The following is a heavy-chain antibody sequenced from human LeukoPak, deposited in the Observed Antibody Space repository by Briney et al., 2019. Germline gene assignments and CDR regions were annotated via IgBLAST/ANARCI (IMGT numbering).Heavy chain of an antibody. D-gene: IGHD5-18*01. CDR2: IIPILGIA. CDR1: GGTFISYA. CDR3: ARGADTAMLDDYYYGMDV. Sequence: SVKVSCKASGGTFISYAISWVRQAPGQGLEGMGRIIPILGIANYAQKFQGRVTITADKSTSTAYMELSSLRSEDTAVYYCARGADTAMLDDYYYGMDVWGQGTTVTVSS. J-gene: IGHJ6*02. V-gene: IGHV1-69*04.